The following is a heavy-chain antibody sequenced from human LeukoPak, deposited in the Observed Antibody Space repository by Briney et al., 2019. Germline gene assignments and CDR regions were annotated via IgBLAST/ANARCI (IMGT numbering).Heavy chain of an antibody. CDR1: GFTFSTYS. Sequence: GGSLRLSCAASGFTFSTYSMNWVRQAPGKGLEWVSSISSSSSYIYYADSVKGRFTISRDNAKNSLYLQMNSLRAEDTAVYYCARDLAGTTTDGFFDYWGQGTLVTVSS. V-gene: IGHV3-21*01. CDR3: ARDLAGTTTDGFFDY. CDR2: ISSSSSYI. J-gene: IGHJ4*02. D-gene: IGHD1-26*01.